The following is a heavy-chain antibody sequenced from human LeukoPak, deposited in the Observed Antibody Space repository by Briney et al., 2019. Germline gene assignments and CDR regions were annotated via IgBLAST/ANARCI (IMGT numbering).Heavy chain of an antibody. CDR1: GFAVSSKY. CDR3: AKGGMTSGWKGGVFDI. V-gene: IGHV3-66*01. CDR2: LYSSGPT. J-gene: IGHJ3*02. Sequence: PGGSLRLSCAVSGFAVSSKYMSWVRQAPGKGLEWVAVLYSSGPTYYADSLNGRVTISRDDSKNTLSLQINGLRVEDTAVYYCAKGGMTSGWKGGVFDIWGQGTLVIVSS. D-gene: IGHD6-19*01.